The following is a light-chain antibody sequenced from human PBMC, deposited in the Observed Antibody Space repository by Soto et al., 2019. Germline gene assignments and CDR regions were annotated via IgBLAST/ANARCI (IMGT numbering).Light chain of an antibody. CDR1: QSISSW. CDR2: DAS. J-gene: IGKJ2*01. CDR3: QQYNSYSSRT. V-gene: IGKV1-5*01. Sequence: DIQMTQSPSTLSASVGDRVTITCRASQSISSWLAWYQQKPGKAPKLLIYDASSLESGVPSRFSGSGSGTEFTLTISSLRPDDFATYYCQQYNSYSSRTFGQGTKLEIK.